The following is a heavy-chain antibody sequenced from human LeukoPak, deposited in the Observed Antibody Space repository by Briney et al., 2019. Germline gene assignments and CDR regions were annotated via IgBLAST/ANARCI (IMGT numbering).Heavy chain of an antibody. CDR3: ARGSMNYAVFDY. D-gene: IGHD1-7*01. J-gene: IGHJ4*02. CDR1: GFTFSSYS. CDR2: ISSSSSYI. Sequence: PGGSLRFSCAASGFTFSSYSMNWVRQAPGKGLEWVSSISSSSSYIYYADSVKGRFTISRDNAKNSLYLQMNSLRAEDTAVYCCARGSMNYAVFDYWGQGTLVTVSS. V-gene: IGHV3-21*01.